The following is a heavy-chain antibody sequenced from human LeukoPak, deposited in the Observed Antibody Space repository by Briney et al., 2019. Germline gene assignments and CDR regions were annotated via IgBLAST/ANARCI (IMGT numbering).Heavy chain of an antibody. CDR2: INPSGGST. J-gene: IGHJ4*02. V-gene: IGHV1-46*01. CDR3: ARECGSGSSCRPFDY. D-gene: IGHD3-10*01. Sequence: ASVKVSCKASGYTFTSYYMHWVRQAPGQGLEWMGIINPSGGSTSYAQKFQGRVTMTRDTSTSTVYMELSSLRSEDTAVYYCARECGSGSSCRPFDYWGQGTLVTVSS. CDR1: GYTFTSYY.